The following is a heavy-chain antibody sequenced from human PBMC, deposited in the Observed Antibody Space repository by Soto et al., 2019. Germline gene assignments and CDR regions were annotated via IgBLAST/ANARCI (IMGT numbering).Heavy chain of an antibody. D-gene: IGHD2-8*02. J-gene: IGHJ6*02. Sequence: QVQLVQSGAEVKKPGSSVKVSCKASGGTFSSYAISWVRQAPGQGLEWMGGIIPIFGTANYAQKFQGRVTITAEESRSKAYGGLRGLRSEDTAVYYCAWGGVGVLSGGRIRDYWGMDVGGQGPTVTVPS. CDR1: GGTFSSYA. CDR3: AWGGVGVLSGGRIRDYWGMDV. CDR2: IIPIFGTA. V-gene: IGHV1-69*01.